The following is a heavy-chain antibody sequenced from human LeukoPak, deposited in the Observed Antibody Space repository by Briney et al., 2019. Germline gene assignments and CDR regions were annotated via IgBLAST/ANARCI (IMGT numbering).Heavy chain of an antibody. V-gene: IGHV3-33*08. CDR2: IWYDGSIQ. CDR3: ARAGYCSGGSCYGSDY. D-gene: IGHD2-15*01. Sequence: GGSLRLSCAASGFTFSSYAMSWVRQAPGKGLEWVAAIWYDGSIQYYADSVKGRFTISRDSSKNTLYLQMDSLRAEDTAVYYCARAGYCSGGSCYGSDYWGQGTLVTVSS. J-gene: IGHJ4*02. CDR1: GFTFSSYA.